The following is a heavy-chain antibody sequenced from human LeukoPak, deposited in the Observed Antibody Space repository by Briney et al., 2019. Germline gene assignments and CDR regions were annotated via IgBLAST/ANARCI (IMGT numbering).Heavy chain of an antibody. D-gene: IGHD5-18*01. Sequence: GGSLRLSCSASGFTFSSYAMYWVRQAPGKGLEYVSAISSNGGSTYYADSVKGRFTISRDNSKNTLYLHMSSLRAEDTAVYYCVKATLPAMVSPHFDYWGQGTVVTVSS. CDR1: GFTFSSYA. CDR2: ISSNGGST. J-gene: IGHJ4*02. V-gene: IGHV3-64D*08. CDR3: VKATLPAMVSPHFDY.